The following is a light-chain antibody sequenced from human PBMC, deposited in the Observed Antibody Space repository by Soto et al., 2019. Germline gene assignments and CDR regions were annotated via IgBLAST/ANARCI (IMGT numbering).Light chain of an antibody. CDR3: QQRRSRLT. CDR2: DAS. V-gene: IGKV3-11*01. Sequence: EIVLTQSPATLSLSPGERATLSCRASQSVNTYLAWYQQKPGQAPRLLIYDASNRATGIPARFSGSGSGTDFTLTISSLEPEDFAVYYCQQRRSRLTFGGGTKIEIK. J-gene: IGKJ4*01. CDR1: QSVNTY.